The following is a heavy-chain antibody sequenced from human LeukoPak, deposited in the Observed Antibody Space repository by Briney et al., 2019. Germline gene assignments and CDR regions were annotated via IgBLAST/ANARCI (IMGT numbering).Heavy chain of an antibody. CDR2: ISPSGGST. CDR1: GYTFTGYY. J-gene: IGHJ4*02. D-gene: IGHD2-8*01. V-gene: IGHV1-2*02. CDR3: ARLRVYGNYFDY. Sequence: ASVKVSCKASGYTFTGYYMHWVRQAPGQGPEWMGVISPSGGSTTYAQKFQGRVTMTRDTSISTAYMELSRLRSDDTAVYYCARLRVYGNYFDYWGQGTLVTVSS.